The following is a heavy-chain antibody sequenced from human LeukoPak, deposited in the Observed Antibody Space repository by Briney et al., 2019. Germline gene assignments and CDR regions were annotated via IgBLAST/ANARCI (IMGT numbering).Heavy chain of an antibody. CDR3: ARPRLIVGAPDFDY. J-gene: IGHJ4*02. CDR2: INSDGSSS. V-gene: IGHV3-74*03. Sequence: GGSLRLSCAASGFTFSSYWMHWVRQAPGKGLVWVSRINSDGSSSTYVDSVKGRFTISRDNAKNTLYLQMNSLRAEDTAVYYCARPRLIVGAPDFDYWGQGTLVTFSS. D-gene: IGHD1-26*01. CDR1: GFTFSSYW.